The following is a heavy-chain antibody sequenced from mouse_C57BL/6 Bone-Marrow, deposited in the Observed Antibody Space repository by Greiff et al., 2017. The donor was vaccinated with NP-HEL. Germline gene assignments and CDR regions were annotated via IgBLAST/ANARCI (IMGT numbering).Heavy chain of an antibody. Sequence: VHLVESGAELARPGASVKLSCKASGYTFTSYGISWVKQRTGQGLEWIGEIYPRSGNTYYNEKFKGKATLTADKSSSTAYMELRSLTSEDSAVYFCAGGSGYFDYWGQGTTLTVSS. D-gene: IGHD3-2*02. CDR2: IYPRSGNT. CDR1: GYTFTSYG. V-gene: IGHV1-81*01. J-gene: IGHJ2*01. CDR3: AGGSGYFDY.